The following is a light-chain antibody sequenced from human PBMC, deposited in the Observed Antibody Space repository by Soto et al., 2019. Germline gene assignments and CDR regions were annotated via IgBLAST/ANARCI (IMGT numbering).Light chain of an antibody. CDR1: NSNIGSNT. J-gene: IGLJ3*02. CDR2: SNN. CDR3: AAWDDNLNGPHWV. V-gene: IGLV1-44*01. Sequence: QSVLTQPPSASGTPGQRVTISCSGSNSNIGSNTVNWYQQLPGTAPKLLIYSNNQRPSGVPDRFSGSKSGTSASLAISGLQSEYEADYYCAAWDDNLNGPHWVFGGGTKLTVL.